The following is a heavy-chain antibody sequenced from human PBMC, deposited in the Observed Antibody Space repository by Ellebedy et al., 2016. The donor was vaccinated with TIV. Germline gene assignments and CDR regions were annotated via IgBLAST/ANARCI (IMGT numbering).Heavy chain of an antibody. CDR3: ARDRDYGTFDY. D-gene: IGHD4-17*01. CDR1: GYTFTSYA. Sequence: AAPVKVSCKASGYTFTSYAMHWVRQAPGQRLEWMGWINAGNGNTKYSQKFQGRVTITRDTSASTAYMELSSLRSEDTAVYYCARDRDYGTFDYWGQGTLVTVSS. J-gene: IGHJ4*02. CDR2: INAGNGNT. V-gene: IGHV1-3*01.